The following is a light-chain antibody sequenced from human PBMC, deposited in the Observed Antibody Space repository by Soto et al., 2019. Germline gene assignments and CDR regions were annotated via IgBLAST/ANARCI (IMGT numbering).Light chain of an antibody. J-gene: IGLJ1*01. CDR1: SSNIGNNY. CDR3: GTWDSSMSAYV. CDR2: ENN. Sequence: QSALTQPPSVSAAPGPQVTISCSASSSNIGNNYVSWYQQLPGTAPKLLIYENNKRPSGIPDRFSGSKSGTSATLGITGLQTGDEADYYCGTWDSSMSAYVFGTGTKVTVL. V-gene: IGLV1-51*02.